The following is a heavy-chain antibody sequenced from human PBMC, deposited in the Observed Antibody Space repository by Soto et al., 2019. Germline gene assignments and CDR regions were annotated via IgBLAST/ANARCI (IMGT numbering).Heavy chain of an antibody. Sequence: ASVKVSCKASGYTFASYGIGWVRQVPGQGLEWMGWISAHNGDTNYAQKFQGRVTMTTETSTNTASMELRSLRSDDTAVYYCARPRGSYRYFFAPWGQGTLVTVSS. J-gene: IGHJ5*02. D-gene: IGHD3-16*02. CDR3: ARPRGSYRYFFAP. CDR1: GYTFASYG. V-gene: IGHV1-18*01. CDR2: ISAHNGDT.